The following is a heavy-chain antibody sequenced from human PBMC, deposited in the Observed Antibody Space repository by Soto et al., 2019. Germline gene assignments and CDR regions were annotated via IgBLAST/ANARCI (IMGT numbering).Heavy chain of an antibody. Sequence: EVQVVESGGDLIQPGGSLGLSCAASGFKVGSSYLTWVRQAPGKGLEWVSVIVSGGSTHYADSVTGRFTVSRDVSNNTVYLHMSSLRAEATAVYFCATDSPNVGIGYFDSWGLGTLVTVSS. D-gene: IGHD1-26*01. V-gene: IGHV3-53*01. CDR3: ATDSPNVGIGYFDS. CDR2: IVSGGST. J-gene: IGHJ4*02. CDR1: GFKVGSSY.